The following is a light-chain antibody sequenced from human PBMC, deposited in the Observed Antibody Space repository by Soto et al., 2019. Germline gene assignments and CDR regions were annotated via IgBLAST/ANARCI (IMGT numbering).Light chain of an antibody. CDR2: EVS. CDR1: SSDVGGYNF. CDR3: NSYTSSNTYV. V-gene: IGLV2-14*01. Sequence: QSVLTQPASVSGYPGQSITISCTGTSSDVGGYNFVSWYQQHPGTAPKLMIYEVSNRPSGVSNRFSGSKSANTASLTISGLQAADEADYYCNSYTSSNTYVFGTGTKVTVL. J-gene: IGLJ1*01.